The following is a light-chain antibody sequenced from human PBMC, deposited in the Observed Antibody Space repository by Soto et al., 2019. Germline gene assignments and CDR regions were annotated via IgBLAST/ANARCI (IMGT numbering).Light chain of an antibody. CDR3: VQGTHWPPYT. CDR1: QSLVYSDGNTY. J-gene: IGKJ2*01. Sequence: DVVMTQSPLSLPVTLGQPASISCRSSQSLVYSDGNTYLNWFQQRPGQSPRRLIYKVSNRDSGVQDRFSGSVSGTDFTRKISRVEAEYVGVYYCVQGTHWPPYTFGQRTKLEIK. CDR2: KVS. V-gene: IGKV2-30*01.